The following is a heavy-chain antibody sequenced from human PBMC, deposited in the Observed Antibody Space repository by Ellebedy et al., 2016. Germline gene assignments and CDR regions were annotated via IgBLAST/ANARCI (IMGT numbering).Heavy chain of an antibody. J-gene: IGHJ6*02. CDR1: GGSVSNNNW. Sequence: SETLSLTXAVSGGSVSNNNWWSWVRQSPGKEMEWIGEIIHSGSTHYNPSLKSRVTIFIDKSKNQFSLELTSVTAAGTAVYYCAKNGFYSVDVWGQGTTVTVSS. V-gene: IGHV4-4*02. D-gene: IGHD2-15*01. CDR3: AKNGFYSVDV. CDR2: IIHSGST.